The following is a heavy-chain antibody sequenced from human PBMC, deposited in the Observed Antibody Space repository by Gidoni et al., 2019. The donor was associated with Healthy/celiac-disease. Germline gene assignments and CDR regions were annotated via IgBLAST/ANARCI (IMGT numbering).Heavy chain of an antibody. CDR1: GFTFSSYA. V-gene: IGHV3-23*01. J-gene: IGHJ3*02. D-gene: IGHD3-16*01. CDR3: AKDPYGGDAFDI. Sequence: EVQLLESGGGLVQPGGSLRLSCAASGFTFSSYAMSWVRQAPGKGMEWVSDISGSGGSTYYADSVKGRFTISRDNSKNTLYLQMNSLRAEDTAVYYCAKDPYGGDAFDIWGQGTMVTVSS. CDR2: ISGSGGST.